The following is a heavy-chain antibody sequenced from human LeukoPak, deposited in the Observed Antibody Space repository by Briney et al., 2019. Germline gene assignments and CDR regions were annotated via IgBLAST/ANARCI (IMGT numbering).Heavy chain of an antibody. CDR3: ARDLSLAAAGTYFDY. V-gene: IGHV1-46*03. CDR2: INPSGGST. J-gene: IGHJ4*02. D-gene: IGHD6-13*01. CDR1: GYTFTSYY. Sequence: ASVKVSCKASGYTFTSYYMYWVRQAPGQGLEWMGIINPSGGSTSYAQKFQGRVTMTRDTSTSTVYMELSSLRSEDTAVYYCARDLSLAAAGTYFDYWGQGTLVTVSS.